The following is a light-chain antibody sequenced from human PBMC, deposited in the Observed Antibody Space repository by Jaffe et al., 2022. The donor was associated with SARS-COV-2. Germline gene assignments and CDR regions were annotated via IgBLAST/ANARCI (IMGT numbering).Light chain of an antibody. J-gene: IGKJ3*01. CDR1: QSVSSGY. Sequence: EIVLTQSPGTLSLSPGGRATLSCRASQSVSSGYLAWYQQRPGQAPRLLIYAASTRATGIPDRFSGSGSGTDFTLTISRVEPEDFAVYYCQQYGNSLFTFGPGTKVDIK. CDR2: AAS. CDR3: QQYGNSLFT. V-gene: IGKV3-20*01.